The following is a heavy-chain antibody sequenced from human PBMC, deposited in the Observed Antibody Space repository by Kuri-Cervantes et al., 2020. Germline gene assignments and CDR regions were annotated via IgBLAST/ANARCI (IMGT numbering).Heavy chain of an antibody. D-gene: IGHD2-15*01. CDR1: GGSISSYY. Sequence: SETLSLTCTVSGGSISSYYWSWIRQPAGKGLEWIGRIYTSGSTNYNPSLKSRVTISVDTSKNQFSLKLSSVTAADTAVYYCARDSEYCSGGSCYPAWGQGTLVTVSS. CDR3: ARDSEYCSGGSCYPA. CDR2: IYTSGST. J-gene: IGHJ4*02. V-gene: IGHV4-4*07.